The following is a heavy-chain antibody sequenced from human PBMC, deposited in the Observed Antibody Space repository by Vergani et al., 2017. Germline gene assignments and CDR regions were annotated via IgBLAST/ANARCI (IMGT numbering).Heavy chain of an antibody. J-gene: IGHJ4*02. CDR3: ARTLSDSRGYYLDY. CDR2: IDWDDDT. V-gene: IGHV2-70*04. Sequence: QVTFKESGPALVNPRQALTLTCTFSGFSLTSSGMRVSWFRQSPGKALEWLARIDWDDDTHYRTSLRTRLTISKDTFKNQVALTMTNMDPVDTATYYCARTLSDSRGYYLDYWGQGTLVTVSS. D-gene: IGHD3-22*01. CDR1: GFSLTSSGMR.